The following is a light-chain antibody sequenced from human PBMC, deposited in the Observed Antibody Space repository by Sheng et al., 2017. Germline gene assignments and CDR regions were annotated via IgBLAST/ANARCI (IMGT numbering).Light chain of an antibody. Sequence: EIVLKQSPVTLSLSPGERATLSCRASQSVDSYLAWYQQRPGQPPRLLIYDASTRATGIPARFSGSGSGTDFTLTISSLEPEDFAVYYCQQRSSWPMAFGGGTEGRRSN. J-gene: IGKJ4*01. CDR2: DAS. CDR3: QQRSSWPMA. V-gene: IGKV3-11*01. CDR1: QSVDSY.